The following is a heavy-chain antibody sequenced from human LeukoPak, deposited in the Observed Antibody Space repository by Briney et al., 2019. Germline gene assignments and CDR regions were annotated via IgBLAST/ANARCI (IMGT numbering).Heavy chain of an antibody. J-gene: IGHJ4*02. CDR2: IKQDGSEK. Sequence: GGSLRLSCAASGFTFSSYWMSWVRQAPGKGLEWVANIKQDGSEKYYVDSVKGRFTISRDNSKNTLYLQMNSLRAEDTAVYYCANPGLSEELSLGWGQGTLVTVSS. V-gene: IGHV3-7*03. CDR1: GFTFSSYW. CDR3: ANPGLSEELSLG. D-gene: IGHD3-16*02.